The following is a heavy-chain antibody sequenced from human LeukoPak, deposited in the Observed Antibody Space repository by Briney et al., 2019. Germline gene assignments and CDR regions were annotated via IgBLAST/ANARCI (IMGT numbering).Heavy chain of an antibody. V-gene: IGHV1-69*04. CDR2: IIPILGIV. Sequence: SVKVSCKASKASGGTFSSYAISWVRQAPGQGLEWMGRIIPILGIVNYAQKFQGRVTITADKSTSTAYMELSSLRSEDTAVYYCARVGRVDTTTGADYWGQGTLVTVSS. CDR1: GGTFSSYA. CDR3: ARVGRVDTTTGADY. J-gene: IGHJ4*02. D-gene: IGHD5-18*01.